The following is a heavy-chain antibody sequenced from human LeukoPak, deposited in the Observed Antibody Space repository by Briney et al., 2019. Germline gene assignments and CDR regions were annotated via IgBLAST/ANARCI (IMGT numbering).Heavy chain of an antibody. Sequence: GGSLRLSCGASGLTLSRYAVNWVRQAPGRGLEWVSYISPTGDSTLNAEPVKGRFSVSRDNSKNMVYLQMDGLRAEDTATYFCVRKFYFYMGVWGKGTTVTVSS. J-gene: IGHJ6*03. V-gene: IGHV3-23*01. CDR1: GLTLSRYA. CDR2: ISPTGDST. CDR3: VRKFYFYMGV.